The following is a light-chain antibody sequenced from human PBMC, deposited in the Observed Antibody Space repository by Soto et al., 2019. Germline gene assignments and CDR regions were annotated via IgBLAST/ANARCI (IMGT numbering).Light chain of an antibody. CDR1: QSVSNY. CDR2: GAS. Sequence: EIVMTQSPATLSVSPGERATLSCRASQSVSNYLAWYQQQPGQAPRPLIFGASTRATGVPDRFSGSGSGTEFTLTISSLQSEDFAVYYCQQYNNWPPLTFGGGTKVESK. CDR3: QQYNNWPPLT. J-gene: IGKJ4*01. V-gene: IGKV3-15*01.